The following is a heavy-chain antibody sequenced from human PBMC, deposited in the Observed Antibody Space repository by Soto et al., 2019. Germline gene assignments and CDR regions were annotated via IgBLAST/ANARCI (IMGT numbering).Heavy chain of an antibody. V-gene: IGHV3-48*02. CDR3: ARDFLSGKP. CDR2: ISSSSSVI. D-gene: IGHD3-10*01. Sequence: EVQLVQSGGGLVQPGGSLRLSCVDSGFSMYDYGMNWVRQAPGKGLEWVSYISSSSSVISYADSVKGRFTISRDNAKNSVYLQMNRVRDEDTAVYYCARDFLSGKPWGQGTLVTVSS. J-gene: IGHJ5*02. CDR1: GFSMYDYG.